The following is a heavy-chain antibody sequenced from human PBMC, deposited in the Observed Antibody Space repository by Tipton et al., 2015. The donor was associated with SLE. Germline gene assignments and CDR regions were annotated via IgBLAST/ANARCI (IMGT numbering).Heavy chain of an antibody. D-gene: IGHD3-10*01. CDR3: ARVRGRGYFQH. CDR2: IYYSGST. J-gene: IGHJ1*01. Sequence: TLSLTCTVSGGSISSYYWSWIRQPPGKGLEWIGYIYYSGSTNYNPSLKSRVTISVDTSKNQFSLKLSSVTVADTAVYYCARVRGRGYFQHWGQGTLVTVSS. CDR1: GGSISSYY. V-gene: IGHV4-59*01.